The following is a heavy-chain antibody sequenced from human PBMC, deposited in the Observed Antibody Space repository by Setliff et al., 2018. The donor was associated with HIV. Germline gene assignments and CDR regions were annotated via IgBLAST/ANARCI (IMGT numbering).Heavy chain of an antibody. Sequence: SETLSLTCTVSGYSISIRYYWGWIRQPPGKGLEWIGYIYNSGSPKYNTSLTSRVTISVDTSQNHFSLTLSPVTAADTAIYYFDRCVARQVVIDRWFDPWGQGTPVTVSS. V-gene: IGHV4-38-2*02. CDR1: GYSISIRYY. CDR2: IYNSGSP. J-gene: IGHJ5*02. CDR3: DRCVARQVVIDRWFDP. D-gene: IGHD2-21*01.